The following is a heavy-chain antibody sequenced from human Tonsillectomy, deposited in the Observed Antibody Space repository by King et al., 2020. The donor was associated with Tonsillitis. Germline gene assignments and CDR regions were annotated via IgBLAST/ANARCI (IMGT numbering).Heavy chain of an antibody. CDR2: ISDDGSNK. CDR1: GFTFSIYA. D-gene: IGHD2-15*01. Sequence: VQLVESGGGVVQPGRSLRLSCAASGFTFSIYAMHWVRQAPGKGLEWVAVISDDGSNKYNADSVRGRFTISRDNSKNTLYLRMNSLRAEDTAVYYCARSPTVVVASKHYYYGMDVWGQGTTVTVSS. CDR3: ARSPTVVVASKHYYYGMDV. V-gene: IGHV3-30*04. J-gene: IGHJ6*02.